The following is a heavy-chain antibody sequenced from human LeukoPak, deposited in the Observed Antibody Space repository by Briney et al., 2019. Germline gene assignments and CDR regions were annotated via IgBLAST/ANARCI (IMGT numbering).Heavy chain of an antibody. CDR1: GGSISSSSYY. Sequence: SETLSLTCTVSGGSISSSSYYWGWIRQPPGKGLEWIGSIYYSGSTYYNPSLKSRVTISVDTSKNQFSLKLSSVTAADTAVYYCAREGGRYLSYWGQGTLVTVSS. CDR2: IYYSGST. D-gene: IGHD3-16*01. CDR3: AREGGRYLSY. J-gene: IGHJ4*02. V-gene: IGHV4-39*07.